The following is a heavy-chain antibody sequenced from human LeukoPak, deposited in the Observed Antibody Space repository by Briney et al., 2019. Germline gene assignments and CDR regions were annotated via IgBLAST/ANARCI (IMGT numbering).Heavy chain of an antibody. CDR1: GFTFSGYY. J-gene: IGHJ4*02. CDR2: ISSSGSTI. D-gene: IGHD3-10*01. V-gene: IGHV3-11*01. CDR3: ARGEYYGSGGYYNLNDY. Sequence: GGSLRLSCAASGFTFSGYYMSRIRQAPGKGLEWVSYISSSGSTIYYADSVKGRFTISRDNAKNSLYLQMNSLRAEDTAVYYCARGEYYGSGGYYNLNDYWGQGTLVTVSS.